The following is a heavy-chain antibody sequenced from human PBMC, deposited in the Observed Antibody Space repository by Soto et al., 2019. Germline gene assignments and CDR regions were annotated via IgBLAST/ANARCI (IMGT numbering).Heavy chain of an antibody. V-gene: IGHV4-39*01. J-gene: IGHJ5*01. CDR2: IDYSGTT. Sequence: SETLSLTCTVSGGSISSSSCHWGWIRQPPGKGLEWIGSIDYSGTTFYNASLNSRVTISADTSKNQFSLKLSSVTAADTALYYCARRTNTAGGWFDSWGQGALVTVS. CDR1: GGSISSSSCH. CDR3: ARRTNTAGGWFDS. D-gene: IGHD6-13*01.